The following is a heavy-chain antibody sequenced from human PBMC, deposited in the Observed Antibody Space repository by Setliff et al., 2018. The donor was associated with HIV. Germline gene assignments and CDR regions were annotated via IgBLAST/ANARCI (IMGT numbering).Heavy chain of an antibody. Sequence: SETLSLTCTVSGGSMSVYYWNWIRQPAGRGLEWIGRIFRSGTTDYKFSLKSRVTISIDTSRNQFSLRLTSVTAEDTAVYYCARDRHYSGLGSYGPWGPGTLVTVS. CDR3: ARDRHYSGLGSYGP. J-gene: IGHJ5*02. CDR2: IFRSGTT. CDR1: GGSMSVYY. D-gene: IGHD3-10*01. V-gene: IGHV4-4*07.